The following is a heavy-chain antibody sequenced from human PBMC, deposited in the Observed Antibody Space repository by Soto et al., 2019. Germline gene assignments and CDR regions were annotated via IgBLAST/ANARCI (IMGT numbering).Heavy chain of an antibody. CDR3: ASAHPSNYYDSSGYFDY. D-gene: IGHD3-22*01. Sequence: SLRLSCAASGFPFSDYYMNWISQAPGKGLEWVSYISSSSSYTNYADSVKGRFTISRDNAKNSLYLQMNSLRADDTAVYYCASAHPSNYYDSSGYFDYWRQGSLVTVSA. J-gene: IGHJ4*02. V-gene: IGHV3-11*06. CDR2: ISSSSSYT. CDR1: GFPFSDYY.